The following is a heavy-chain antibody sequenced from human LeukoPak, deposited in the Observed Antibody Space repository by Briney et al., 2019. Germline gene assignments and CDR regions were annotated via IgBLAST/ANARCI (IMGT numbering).Heavy chain of an antibody. CDR2: VYHSGT. D-gene: IGHD4-23*01. CDR3: ARSTGGGGHDS. Sequence: SETLSLTCTVSGYSIGSGHYWAWIRQPPGKGLEWIGCVYHSGTYYKSSLTGRVTISMDTSKNQFSLKLTSVTAADSAFYYCARSTGGGGHDSWGQGTLVTVSS. J-gene: IGHJ5*01. CDR1: GYSIGSGHY. V-gene: IGHV4-38-2*02.